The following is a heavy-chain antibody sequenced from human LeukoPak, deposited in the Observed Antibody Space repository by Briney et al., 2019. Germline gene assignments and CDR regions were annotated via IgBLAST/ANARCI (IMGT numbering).Heavy chain of an antibody. D-gene: IGHD6-13*01. Sequence: PSETLSLTCTVSGGSISSYYWSWIRQPAGKGLEWIGRIYTSGSTDYNPSLKSRVTMSVDTSKNQFSLKLSSVTAADTAVYYCARVSSSWYGEYYFDYWGQGTLVTVSS. J-gene: IGHJ4*02. CDR3: ARVSSSWYGEYYFDY. CDR2: IYTSGST. V-gene: IGHV4-4*07. CDR1: GGSISSYY.